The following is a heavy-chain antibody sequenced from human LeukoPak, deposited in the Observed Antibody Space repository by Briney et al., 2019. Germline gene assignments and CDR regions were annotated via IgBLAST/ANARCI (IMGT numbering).Heavy chain of an antibody. CDR2: IYYSGNT. J-gene: IGHJ4*02. D-gene: IGHD3/OR15-3a*01. CDR3: ARQTGSGLFILP. CDR1: GGSISSSNYY. Sequence: SETLSLTCTVSGGSISSSNYYWSWIRQPPGKGLEWIGSIYYSGNTYYNASLKSQVSISIDTSKNQFSLKLTSVTAADTAVYYCARQTGSGLFILPGGQGTLVTVSS. V-gene: IGHV4-39*01.